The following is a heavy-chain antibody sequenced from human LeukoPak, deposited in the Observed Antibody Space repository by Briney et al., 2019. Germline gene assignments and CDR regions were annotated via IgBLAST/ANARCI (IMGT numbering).Heavy chain of an antibody. CDR3: ARDVAWGRFDF. D-gene: IGHD1-26*01. V-gene: IGHV3-9*01. J-gene: IGHJ4*02. CDR1: GFTFDDYA. CDR2: ISWSSGNI. Sequence: GRPLRLSCAASGFTFDDYAMHWVRQAPGKGLEWVAGISWSSGNIGYADSVKGRFTISRDNAKKSLYLQMDSLRAEDTAVYYCARDVAWGRFDFWGQGTLATVSS.